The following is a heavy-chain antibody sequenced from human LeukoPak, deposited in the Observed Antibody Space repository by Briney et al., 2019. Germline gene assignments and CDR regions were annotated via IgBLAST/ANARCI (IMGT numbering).Heavy chain of an antibody. CDR3: ASSLYYDSSGYMRGLYYFDY. Sequence: GGSLRLSCAASGFTFGSYGMHWVRQAPGKGLEWLAFISYDGRNKYYADSVKGRFTISRDNAKNSLYLQMNSLTAEDTAVYYCASSLYYDSSGYMRGLYYFDYWGQGTLVTVSS. CDR1: GFTFGSYG. V-gene: IGHV3-30*03. CDR2: ISYDGRNK. D-gene: IGHD3-22*01. J-gene: IGHJ4*02.